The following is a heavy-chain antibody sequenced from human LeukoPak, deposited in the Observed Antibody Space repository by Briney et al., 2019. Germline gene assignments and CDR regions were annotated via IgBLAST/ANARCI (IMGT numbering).Heavy chain of an antibody. V-gene: IGHV3-74*01. J-gene: IGHJ3*02. CDR1: GFTFSSYW. CDR2: INTDGSST. D-gene: IGHD1-26*01. Sequence: AGSLRLSCAASGFTFSSYWIHWVRQGPGKGLVWVSRINTDGSSTIYADSVKGRFTISRDNAKNTLYLQMNSLRAEDTAVYYCARGGSPPEALGDAFGIWGRGTMVTVSS. CDR3: ARGGSPPEALGDAFGI.